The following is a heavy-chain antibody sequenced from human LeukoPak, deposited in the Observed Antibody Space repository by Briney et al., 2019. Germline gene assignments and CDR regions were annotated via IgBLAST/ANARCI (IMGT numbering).Heavy chain of an antibody. J-gene: IGHJ4*02. CDR3: AREVSDYLRGYFDY. Sequence: GGSLRLSCAASGFTFSSYEMNWVRQAPGKGLEWVSYISSSGSSIYNADSVKGRFTISRDNAKNSLYLQMNSLRAEDTAIYYCAREVSDYLRGYFDYWGQGTLVTVSS. CDR2: ISSSGSSI. CDR1: GFTFSSYE. V-gene: IGHV3-48*03. D-gene: IGHD4-17*01.